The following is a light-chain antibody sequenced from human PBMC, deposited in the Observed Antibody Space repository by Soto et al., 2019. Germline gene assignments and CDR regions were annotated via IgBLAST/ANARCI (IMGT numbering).Light chain of an antibody. CDR3: QHRSIWPVS. Sequence: DSVLPPSHGTLSLSAVDIYTLCCRASQSVSSYLAWYQQKPGQAPRLLIFDASNRATGIPPRFSGSGSAIDFTLTISSLEPEDFAVYYCQHRSIWPVSFGQGTRL. V-gene: IGKV3-11*01. CDR2: DAS. J-gene: IGKJ5*01. CDR1: QSVSSY.